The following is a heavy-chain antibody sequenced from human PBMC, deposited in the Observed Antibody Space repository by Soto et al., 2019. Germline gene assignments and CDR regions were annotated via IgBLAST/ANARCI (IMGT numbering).Heavy chain of an antibody. D-gene: IGHD3-22*01. V-gene: IGHV4-38-2*01. Sequence: SETLSLTCAVSGYSITTGYYWGWVRRPPGKGLEWIGSVYHRGRTSYNPSLESRVTISVDTSKSQFSLRLSSVTAADTAVYYCARGVNYYDSSGFYPRDYWGQGILVTVSS. CDR3: ARGVNYYDSSGFYPRDY. CDR2: VYHRGRT. J-gene: IGHJ4*02. CDR1: GYSITTGYY.